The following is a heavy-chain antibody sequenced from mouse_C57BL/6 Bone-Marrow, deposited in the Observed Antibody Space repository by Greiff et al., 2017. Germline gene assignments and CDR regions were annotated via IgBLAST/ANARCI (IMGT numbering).Heavy chain of an antibody. CDR3: ARGGVRYYDAMDY. CDR2: IYPRDGST. J-gene: IGHJ4*01. V-gene: IGHV1-78*01. Sequence: VQLQQSDAELVKPGASVKISCKVSGYTFTDHTIHWMKQRPEQGLEWIGYIYPRDGSTKYNEEVKGKATLTADKSSSTASMQLNSLTSEDSAVYFCARGGVRYYDAMDYWGQGTSVTVSS. D-gene: IGHD2-14*01. CDR1: GYTFTDHT.